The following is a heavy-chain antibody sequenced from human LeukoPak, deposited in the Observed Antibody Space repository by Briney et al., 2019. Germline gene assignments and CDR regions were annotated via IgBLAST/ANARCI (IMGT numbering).Heavy chain of an antibody. Sequence: SETLSLTCTVSGGSISGSSYYWGWIRQPPGKGLEWIGSIYYSGSTYYNPSLKSRVTISVDTSKNQFSLKLSSVTAADTAVYYCARPWPFNSSRGYGMDVWGQGTTVTVSS. CDR3: ARPWPFNSSRGYGMDV. J-gene: IGHJ6*02. D-gene: IGHD6-13*01. CDR1: GGSISGSSYY. V-gene: IGHV4-39*01. CDR2: IYYSGST.